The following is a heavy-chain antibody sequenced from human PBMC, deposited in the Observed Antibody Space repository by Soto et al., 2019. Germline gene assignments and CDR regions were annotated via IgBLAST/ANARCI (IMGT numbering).Heavy chain of an antibody. D-gene: IGHD3-10*01. CDR2: IYYSWST. J-gene: IGHJ4*02. CDR3: ARGIKWFGELYFDY. V-gene: IGHV4-39*07. Sequence: PSETLFLTCSVSSASPSSSTYYWSWIRQPPGRGPGWIGGIYYSWSTSYKPALKSRVTISVDTSKNQFSLKLSSVTAADTAVYYCARGIKWFGELYFDYWGQGTLVTVSS. CDR1: SASPSSSTYY.